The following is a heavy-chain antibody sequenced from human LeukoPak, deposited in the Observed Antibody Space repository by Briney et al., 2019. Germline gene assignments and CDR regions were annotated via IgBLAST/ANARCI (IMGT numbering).Heavy chain of an antibody. CDR3: ARGDFDWLLYGVGGMDV. V-gene: IGHV4-30-4*01. D-gene: IGHD3-9*01. CDR2: IYYSGST. Sequence: SQTLSLTCTVSGGSISSGDYYWSWIRQPPGKGLEWIGYIYYSGSTYYNPSLKSRVTISVDTSKNQFSLKLSSVTAADTAVYYCARGDFDWLLYGVGGMDVWGQGTTVTVSS. J-gene: IGHJ6*02. CDR1: GGSISSGDYY.